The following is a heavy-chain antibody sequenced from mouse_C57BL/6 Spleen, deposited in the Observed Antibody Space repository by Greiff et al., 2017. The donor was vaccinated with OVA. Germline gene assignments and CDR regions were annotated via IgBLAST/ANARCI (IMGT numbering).Heavy chain of an antibody. J-gene: IGHJ2*01. Sequence: QVQLQQSGAELVRPGASVTLSCKASGYTFSDYEMHWVKQTPVNGLEWIGAIDPETGGTAYNQKFKGKAILTADKSSSTAYMELRSLTSEDSAVYYCRRSGSNYSYWGQGTTLTVSS. CDR2: IDPETGGT. CDR1: GYTFSDYE. D-gene: IGHD2-5*01. V-gene: IGHV1-15*01. CDR3: RRSGSNYSY.